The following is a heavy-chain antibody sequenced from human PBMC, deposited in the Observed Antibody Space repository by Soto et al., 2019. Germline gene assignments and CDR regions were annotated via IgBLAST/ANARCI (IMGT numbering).Heavy chain of an antibody. CDR1: GNSVSSNSAA. D-gene: IGHD2-2*01. V-gene: IGHV6-1*01. J-gene: IGHJ5*02. Sequence: PSQTLSLTCAISGNSVSSNSAAWNWIRQSPSRGLEWLGRTYYRSKWYNDYAVSVKSRITINPDTSKNQFSLQLNSVTPEDTAVYYCARGHHIVVVPAAIVNWFDPWGQGTLVTVSS. CDR3: ARGHHIVVVPAAIVNWFDP. CDR2: TYYRSKWYN.